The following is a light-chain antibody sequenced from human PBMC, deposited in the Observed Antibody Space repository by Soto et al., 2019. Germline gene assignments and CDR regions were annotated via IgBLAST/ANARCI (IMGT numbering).Light chain of an antibody. CDR1: SSDVGSYNR. J-gene: IGLJ2*01. CDR3: SSYTSSSTLV. CDR2: EVS. V-gene: IGLV2-18*02. Sequence: QSALTQPPSVSGSPGQSVTISCTGSSSDVGSYNRVSWYQQPPGTAPRVMIYEVSNRPLGVPDRFSGSKSGNTASLTISGLQAEDEANYYCSSYTSSSTLVFGGGTQLTVL.